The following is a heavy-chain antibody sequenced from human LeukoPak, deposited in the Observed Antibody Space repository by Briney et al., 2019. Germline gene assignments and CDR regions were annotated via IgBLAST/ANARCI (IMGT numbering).Heavy chain of an antibody. CDR2: FNHCGST. V-gene: IGHV4-34*01. Sequence: SDTLSLSCAVYGGSFSAYYWSWIRQSPGKGLEWIEEFNHCGSTNYTQSLNSRVTISVDTSKNQFSLKMSSVTAADTAVYYCARGGDSSAYYLLDAFDIWGQGTMVIVSS. D-gene: IGHD3-22*01. J-gene: IGHJ3*02. CDR3: ARGGDSSAYYLLDAFDI. CDR1: GGSFSAYY.